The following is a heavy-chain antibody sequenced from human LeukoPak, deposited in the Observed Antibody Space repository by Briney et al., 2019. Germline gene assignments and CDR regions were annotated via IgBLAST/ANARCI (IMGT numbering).Heavy chain of an antibody. J-gene: IGHJ3*02. CDR3: AKDKEVVVVPAGDAFDI. CDR2: INPNSGGT. V-gene: IGHV1-2*02. CDR1: GYTLTELS. D-gene: IGHD2-2*01. Sequence: VASVKVSCKVSGYTLTELSMHWVRQAPGKGLEWMGWINPNSGGTNYAQKFQGRVTMTRDTSISTAYMELSRLRSDDTAVYYCAKDKEVVVVPAGDAFDIWGQGTMVTVSS.